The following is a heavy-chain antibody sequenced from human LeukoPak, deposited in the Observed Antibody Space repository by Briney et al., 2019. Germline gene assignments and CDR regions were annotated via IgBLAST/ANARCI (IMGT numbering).Heavy chain of an antibody. V-gene: IGHV4-59*01. CDR2: IFHSGTT. CDR3: AGTTYYYDRSGYYYLSYFDY. CDR1: DGSISSYY. Sequence: PSETLSLTCTVSDGSISSYYWSWIRQPPGKGLEWIGYIFHSGTTNYNPSLKSRVTISVDTSKNQFSVTLNSVTAADTAVYYCAGTTYYYDRSGYYYLSYFDYWGQGALVTVSS. D-gene: IGHD3-22*01. J-gene: IGHJ4*02.